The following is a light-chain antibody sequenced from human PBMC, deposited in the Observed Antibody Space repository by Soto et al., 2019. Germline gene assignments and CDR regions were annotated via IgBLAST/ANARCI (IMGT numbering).Light chain of an antibody. CDR3: SSYTSSSTYV. V-gene: IGLV2-14*01. CDR2: DVS. J-gene: IGLJ1*01. CDR1: SSDVGGYNY. Sequence: QSALTQPASVSGSPGHSIAISCIGSSSDVGGYNYVSWHQQHPGKAPKVVIYDVSNRPSGVSDRFSGSKSGNTASLTISGLQAEDEADYYCSSYTSSSTYVFGTGTKVTVL.